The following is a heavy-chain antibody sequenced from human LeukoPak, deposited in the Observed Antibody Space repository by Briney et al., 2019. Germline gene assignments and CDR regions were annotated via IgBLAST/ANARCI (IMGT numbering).Heavy chain of an antibody. V-gene: IGHV1-69*13. D-gene: IGHD2-15*01. J-gene: IGHJ6*02. CDR3: ARARYCSGGSCYELYYYYGMDV. CDR1: GGTFSSYA. Sequence: AASVKVSCKASGGTFSSYAISWVRQAPGQGLEWMGGIIPTFGTANYAQKFQGRVTITADESTSTAYMELSSLRSEDTAVYYCARARYCSGGSCYELYYYYGMDVWGQGTTVTVSS. CDR2: IIPTFGTA.